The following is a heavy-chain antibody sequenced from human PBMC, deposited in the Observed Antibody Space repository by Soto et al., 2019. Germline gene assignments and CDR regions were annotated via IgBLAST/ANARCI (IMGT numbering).Heavy chain of an antibody. V-gene: IGHV1-69*01. J-gene: IGHJ6*02. CDR2: IIPIFGTA. Sequence: QVQLVQSGAEVKKPGSSVKVSCKASGGTFSSYAISWVRQAPGQGLEWMGGIIPIFGTANYAQKFQGRVTITADESTSTAYLELGGLRAEDTAVYYCARGERGGYVAAADHVGRSDGMDVWGQGTTVTVSS. CDR3: ARGERGGYVAAADHVGRSDGMDV. D-gene: IGHD6-13*01. CDR1: GGTFSSYA.